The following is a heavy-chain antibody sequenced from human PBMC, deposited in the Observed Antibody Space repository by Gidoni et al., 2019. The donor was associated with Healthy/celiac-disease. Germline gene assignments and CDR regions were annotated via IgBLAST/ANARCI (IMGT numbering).Heavy chain of an antibody. CDR3: TTLLHCSGGSCYSD. D-gene: IGHD2-15*01. CDR1: GFSFSNAW. J-gene: IGHJ4*02. CDR2: IKSKTDGGTT. Sequence: EVQLVESGGGLVKPGGSLRLSCAAPGFSFSNAWMSWVRRAPGKGLEWVGRIKSKTDGGTTDYAAPVKGRFTISRDDSKNTLYLQMNSLKTEDTAVFYCTTLLHCSGGSCYSDWGQGTLVTVSS. V-gene: IGHV3-15*01.